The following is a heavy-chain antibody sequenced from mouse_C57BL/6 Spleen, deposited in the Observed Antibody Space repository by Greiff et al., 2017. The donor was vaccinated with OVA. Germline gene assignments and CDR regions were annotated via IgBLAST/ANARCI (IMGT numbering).Heavy chain of an antibody. V-gene: IGHV1-52*01. CDR1: GYTFTSYW. J-gene: IGHJ2*01. D-gene: IGHD1-1*02. CDR2: IDPSDSET. Sequence: QVHVKQPGAELVRPGSSVKLSCKASGYTFTSYWMHWVKQRPIQGLEWIGNIDPSDSETHYNQKFKDKATLTVDKSSSTAYMQLSSLTSEDSAVYYCAREGGKEFDYWGQGTTLTVSS. CDR3: AREGGKEFDY.